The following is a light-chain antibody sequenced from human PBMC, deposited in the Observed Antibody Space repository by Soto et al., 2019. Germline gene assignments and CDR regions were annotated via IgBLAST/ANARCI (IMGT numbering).Light chain of an antibody. V-gene: IGKV1-5*03. J-gene: IGKJ1*01. CDR1: QTISSW. CDR3: QQYNSYWT. Sequence: DIQITHTPSTLSASVGASVTIPCRDTQTISSWLAWSLEKPGKAPKLLIYKASSLESGVPSRFSGSGSGTEFTLTISSLQPDDFATYYCQQYNSYWTFGQGTKV. CDR2: KAS.